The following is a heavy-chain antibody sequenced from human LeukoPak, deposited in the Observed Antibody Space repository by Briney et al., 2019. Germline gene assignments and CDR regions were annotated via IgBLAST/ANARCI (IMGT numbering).Heavy chain of an antibody. CDR3: AREVAARRLGSWFDP. CDR1: GFTFSSYS. Sequence: SGGSLRLSCAASGFTFSSYSMNWVRQAPGKGLEWVSSISSSSSYIYYADSVKGRFTISRDNAKNSLYLQMNSLRAEDTAVYYCAREVAARRLGSWFDPWGQGTQVTVSS. V-gene: IGHV3-21*01. J-gene: IGHJ5*02. CDR2: ISSSSSYI. D-gene: IGHD6-6*01.